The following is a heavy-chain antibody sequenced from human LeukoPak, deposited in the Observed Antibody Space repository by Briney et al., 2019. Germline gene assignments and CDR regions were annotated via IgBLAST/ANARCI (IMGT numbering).Heavy chain of an antibody. Sequence: GGSLRLSCAASEFTFSSYWMSWVRQAPGKGLEWVANIKQDGSEKYYVDSVKGRFTISRDNAKNSLYLQMNSLRAEDTAVYFCTRDQHGDYALQYWYFDLWRRGTLVTVSS. CDR1: EFTFSSYW. D-gene: IGHD4-17*01. V-gene: IGHV3-7*01. CDR2: IKQDGSEK. CDR3: TRDQHGDYALQYWYFDL. J-gene: IGHJ2*01.